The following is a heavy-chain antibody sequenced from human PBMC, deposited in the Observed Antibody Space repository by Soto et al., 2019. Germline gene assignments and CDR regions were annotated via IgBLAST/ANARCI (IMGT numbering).Heavy chain of an antibody. CDR1: GYTFTSYD. Sequence: ASVKVSCKASGYTFTSYDINWVRQATGQGLEWMGWMNPNSGNTGYAQKFQGRVTMTRNTSISTAYMELSSLRSEDTAVYYCARGRYYDISNWFDPLGQGTLVTVSS. CDR2: MNPNSGNT. D-gene: IGHD3-9*01. CDR3: ARGRYYDISNWFDP. V-gene: IGHV1-8*01. J-gene: IGHJ5*02.